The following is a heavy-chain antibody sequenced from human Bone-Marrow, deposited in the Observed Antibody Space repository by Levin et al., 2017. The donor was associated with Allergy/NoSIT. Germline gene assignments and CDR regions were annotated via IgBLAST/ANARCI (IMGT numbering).Heavy chain of an antibody. CDR3: ATTEYYDFWSGHQPSYYDYGMDV. CDR2: MNPNSGNT. Sequence: ASVKVSCKASGYTFTSYDINWVRQATGQGLEWMGWMNPNSGNTGYAQKFQGRVTMTRNTSISTAYMELSSLRSEDTAVYYCATTEYYDFWSGHQPSYYDYGMDVWGQGTTVTVSS. D-gene: IGHD3-3*01. CDR1: GYTFTSYD. V-gene: IGHV1-8*01. J-gene: IGHJ6*02.